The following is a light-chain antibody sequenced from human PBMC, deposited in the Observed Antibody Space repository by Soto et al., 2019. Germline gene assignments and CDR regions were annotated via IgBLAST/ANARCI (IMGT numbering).Light chain of an antibody. J-gene: IGKJ1*01. CDR2: GVS. V-gene: IGKV3-20*01. CDR1: QSVSSSY. CDR3: QQYGSSPWT. Sequence: EIVLTQSPGTLSLSPGERATLSCRASQSVSSSYLAWYQQKPGQAPRLLVYGVSSRATGIPDRFSGSGSGADFTLTISRLEPEDFAAYHCQQYGSSPWTFGQGTKVEIK.